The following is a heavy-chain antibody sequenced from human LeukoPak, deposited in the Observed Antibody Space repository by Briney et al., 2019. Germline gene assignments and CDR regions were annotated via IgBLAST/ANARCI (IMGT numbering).Heavy chain of an antibody. CDR2: FDPEYGET. V-gene: IGHV1-24*01. CDR1: GYSLTELA. Sequence: ASVKVSCKVFGYSLTELAMHWVRQAPGKRFEWMGGFDPEYGETIYAQKFQGRVTMTGDTSTDTAYMELSSLRSEDTAVYYCGTSRWFDSWGRGTLVTVSS. J-gene: IGHJ5*01. CDR3: GTSRWFDS.